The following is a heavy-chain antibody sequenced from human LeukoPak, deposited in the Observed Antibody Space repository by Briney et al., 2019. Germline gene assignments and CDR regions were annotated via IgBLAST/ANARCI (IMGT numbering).Heavy chain of an antibody. CDR1: GFTFSSYG. CDR2: ISGSGGST. Sequence: GGSLRLSCAASGFTFSSYGMSWVRQAPGKGLEWVPFISGSGGSTYYTDSVKGRFTISRDNSKNTVSLQMNSLRGEDTAVYYCAKDDDWGRFKDWGQGTLITVSS. D-gene: IGHD3-16*01. CDR3: AKDDDWGRFKD. V-gene: IGHV3-23*01. J-gene: IGHJ1*01.